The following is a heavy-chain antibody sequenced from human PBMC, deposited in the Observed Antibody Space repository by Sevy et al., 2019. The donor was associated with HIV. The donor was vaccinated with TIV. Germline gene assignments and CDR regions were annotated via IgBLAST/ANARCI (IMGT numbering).Heavy chain of an antibody. CDR3: AKVVVPADIDPFYYYAYGMDV. CDR2: ISGSGDST. V-gene: IGHV3-23*01. J-gene: IGHJ6*02. Sequence: GESLKISCAASGFTFSNYAINWVRQAPGKGLEWVSRISGSGDSTFYADSVKGRFTISRDNSKNTVHRQMNSLRVEDTAVYYCAKVVVPADIDPFYYYAYGMDVWGQGTTVTVSS. D-gene: IGHD2-2*01. CDR1: GFTFSNYA.